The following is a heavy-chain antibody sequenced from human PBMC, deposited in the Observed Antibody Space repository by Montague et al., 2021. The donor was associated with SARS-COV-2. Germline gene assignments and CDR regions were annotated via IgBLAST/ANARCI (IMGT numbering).Heavy chain of an antibody. CDR3: ARREDYYGSGSYPN. J-gene: IGHJ4*02. CDR2: IYYSGST. Sequence: SETLSLTCTVFGGSISSSSYYWGWIRQPPGKGLEWIGSIYYSGSTYYNPSLKSRVTISVDTSKNQFSLKLSSVTAADTAVYYCARREDYYGSGSYPNWGQGTLVTVSS. V-gene: IGHV4-39*01. D-gene: IGHD3-10*01. CDR1: GGSISSSSYY.